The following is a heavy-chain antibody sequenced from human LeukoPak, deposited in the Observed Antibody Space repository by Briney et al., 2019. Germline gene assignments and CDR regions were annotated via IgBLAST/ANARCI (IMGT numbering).Heavy chain of an antibody. CDR2: IIPIFGTA. CDR3: ARGKAGDSYSYGFRAPFDY. Sequence: SVKVSCKASGGTFSSYAISWVRQAPGQGLEWMGGIIPIFGTANYAQKFQGRVTITTDESTSTAYMELSSLRSEDTAVYYCARGKAGDSYSYGFRAPFDYWGQGTLVTVSS. J-gene: IGHJ4*02. D-gene: IGHD5-18*01. V-gene: IGHV1-69*05. CDR1: GGTFSSYA.